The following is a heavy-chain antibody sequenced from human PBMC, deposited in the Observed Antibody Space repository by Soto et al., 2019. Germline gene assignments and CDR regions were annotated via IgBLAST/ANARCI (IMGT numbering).Heavy chain of an antibody. CDR3: AKGDCSGGRCYRGFDY. D-gene: IGHD2-15*01. CDR2: VSASGSIT. CDR1: GFTFSSYD. V-gene: IGHV3-23*01. J-gene: IGHJ4*02. Sequence: GGSLRLSCAASGFTFSSYDMSWVRQAPGKGLEWVSGVSASGSITSYADSAKGRFTISRDNAKNTVFLQMSSLRAEDTAVYFCAKGDCSGGRCYRGFDYWGQGTLVTVSS.